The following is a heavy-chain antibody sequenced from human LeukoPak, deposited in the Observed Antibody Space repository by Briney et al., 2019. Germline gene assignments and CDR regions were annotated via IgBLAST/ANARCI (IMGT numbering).Heavy chain of an antibody. CDR2: INHSGST. Sequence: KPSETLSLTCAVYGGSFSDYYWSRIRQPPGKGLEWIEEINHSGSTNYNPSLKSRVTISVDTSKNQFSLKLSSVTAADTAVYYCATFTDSSGWYYFYYWGQGTLVTVSS. D-gene: IGHD6-19*01. J-gene: IGHJ4*02. V-gene: IGHV4-34*01. CDR3: ATFTDSSGWYYFYY. CDR1: GGSFSDYY.